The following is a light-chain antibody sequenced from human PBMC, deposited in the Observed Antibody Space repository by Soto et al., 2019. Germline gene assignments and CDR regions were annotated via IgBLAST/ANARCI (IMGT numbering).Light chain of an antibody. Sequence: EIVITQSTATLSLSPGQRATLSCRTLETVSEDQLAWYQQKPGQAPRLLIYDASNRAAGVPYRFRGSGSGTDFTLTISSVEPEDVGIYYCQQRSDWPPISFGPGTRLEI. CDR1: ETVSED. CDR3: QQRSDWPPIS. J-gene: IGKJ5*01. V-gene: IGKV3-11*01. CDR2: DAS.